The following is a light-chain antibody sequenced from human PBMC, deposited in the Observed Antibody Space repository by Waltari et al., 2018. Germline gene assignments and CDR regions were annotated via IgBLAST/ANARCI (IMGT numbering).Light chain of an antibody. CDR1: QGVSSA. V-gene: IGKV3-20*01. CDR3: QHYVSLPVT. Sequence: EIVLTHPPVPLSLSAWARATVACRASQGVSSALAWYQQKPGKAPRLLIYAASTRATGVPDRFSGSGSGTDFSLTISRLDPEDFAVYYCQHYVSLPVTFGQGTKVDI. CDR2: AAS. J-gene: IGKJ1*01.